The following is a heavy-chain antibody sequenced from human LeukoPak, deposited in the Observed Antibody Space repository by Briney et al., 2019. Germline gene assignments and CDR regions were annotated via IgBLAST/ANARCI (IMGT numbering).Heavy chain of an antibody. D-gene: IGHD2-15*01. Sequence: PGGSLRLSCAASGFTFSSYSMNWVRQAPGKGLEWVSSISSRSSYIYYADSVKGRFTISRDNAKNSLYLQMNSLRAEDTAVYYCARVVVVAATPIDYFDYWGQGTLVTVSS. CDR3: ARVVVVAATPIDYFDY. J-gene: IGHJ4*02. V-gene: IGHV3-21*01. CDR2: ISSRSSYI. CDR1: GFTFSSYS.